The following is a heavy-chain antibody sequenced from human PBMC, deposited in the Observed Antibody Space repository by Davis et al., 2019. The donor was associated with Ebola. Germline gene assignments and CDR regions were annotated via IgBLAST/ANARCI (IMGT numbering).Heavy chain of an antibody. V-gene: IGHV3-30-3*01. CDR2: ISYDGSNK. CDR3: ARDLAAAGSKSYYYGMDV. Sequence: GESLKISCAASGFTFSSYAMHWVRQAPGKGLEWVAVISYDGSNKYYADSVKGRFTISRDNSKNTLYLQMNSLRAEDTAVYYCARDLAAAGSKSYYYGMDVWGQGTTVTVSS. CDR1: GFTFSSYA. J-gene: IGHJ6*02. D-gene: IGHD6-13*01.